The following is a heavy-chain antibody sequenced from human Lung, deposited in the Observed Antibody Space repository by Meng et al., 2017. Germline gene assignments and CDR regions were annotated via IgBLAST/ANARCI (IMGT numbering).Heavy chain of an antibody. CDR1: GFTFSNAW. CDR3: QWLSTHPPDC. Sequence: VRRVWSGGGLVGPGGSLRLSCATSGFTFSNAWMSWVRQTPGKGLEWLGRIKSKTDGETTDYAAPVKGRFSISRDDAKNTLYLQMNSLKTEDTAVYYCQWLSTHPPDCWGQGTLVTVSS. D-gene: IGHD3-22*01. V-gene: IGHV3-15*01. J-gene: IGHJ4*02. CDR2: IKSKTDGETT.